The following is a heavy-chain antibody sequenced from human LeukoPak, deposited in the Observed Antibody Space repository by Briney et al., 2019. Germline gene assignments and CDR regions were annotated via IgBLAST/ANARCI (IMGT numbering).Heavy chain of an antibody. D-gene: IGHD3-22*01. CDR1: GFTFSSYA. J-gene: IGHJ4*02. Sequence: GGSLRLSCSASGFTFSSYAMHCVRQAPGKGLEYVSAISSNGGSTYYADSVKGRFTISRDNSKNTLYLQMSSLRAEDTAVYYCVKDLRITMIVVVAEGDYWGQGTLVTVSS. CDR3: VKDLRITMIVVVAEGDY. V-gene: IGHV3-64D*09. CDR2: ISSNGGST.